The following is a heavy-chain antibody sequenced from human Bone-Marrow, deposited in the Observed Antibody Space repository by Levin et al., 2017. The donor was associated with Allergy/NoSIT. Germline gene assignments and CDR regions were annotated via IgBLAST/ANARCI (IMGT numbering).Heavy chain of an antibody. CDR2: IKQDGSEK. D-gene: IGHD2-2*01. V-gene: IGHV3-7*03. J-gene: IGHJ6*03. CDR1: GFTFSSYW. Sequence: GGSLRLSCAASGFTFSSYWMSWVRQAPGKGLEWVANIKQDGSEKYYVDSVKGRFTISRDNAKNSLYLQMNSLRAEDTAVYYCARDCIVVVPAAMNGRGGADPMDYYYYYMDVWGKGTTVTVSS. CDR3: ARDCIVVVPAAMNGRGGADPMDYYYYYMDV.